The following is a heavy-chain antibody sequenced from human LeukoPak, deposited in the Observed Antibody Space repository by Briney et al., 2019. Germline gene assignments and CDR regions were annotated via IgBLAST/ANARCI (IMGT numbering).Heavy chain of an antibody. Sequence: SETLSLTCTVSGGSISSGSYYWSWIRQPAGKGLEWIGRIYTSGSTNYRTSLKSRITISIDTSKNQFSLKVNSVTAADTAVYYCAREILRSHFDYWGQGALVTVSS. V-gene: IGHV4-61*02. J-gene: IGHJ4*02. CDR3: AREILRSHFDY. CDR2: IYTSGST. D-gene: IGHD2-15*01. CDR1: GGSISSGSYY.